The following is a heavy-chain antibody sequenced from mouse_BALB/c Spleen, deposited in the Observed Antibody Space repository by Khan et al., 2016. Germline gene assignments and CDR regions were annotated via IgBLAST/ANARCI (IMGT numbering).Heavy chain of an antibody. CDR3: IYGYRCFDY. CDR1: GYTFTDHA. CDR2: ISPGNGAI. J-gene: IGHJ2*01. V-gene: IGHV1S53*02. D-gene: IGHD2-2*01. Sequence: QVQLQQSGAELAKPGASVKMSCKASGYTFTDHAIHWVKQKPEQGLEWIGYISPGNGAIKYNEKYTGKATLTADNSSVPTYKQLNSLTSEDSAVYICIYGYRCFDYCGQGTTLTVSS.